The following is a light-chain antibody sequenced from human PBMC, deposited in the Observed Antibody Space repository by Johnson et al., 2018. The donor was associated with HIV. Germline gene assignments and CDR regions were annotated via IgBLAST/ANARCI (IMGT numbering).Light chain of an antibody. CDR1: DSDIGNNY. J-gene: IGLJ1*01. CDR3: GIWDTSLSACV. Sequence: QSVLTQPPSVSAAPGQKVTISCFGSDSDIGNNYVSWYQQLPGTAPKLLIYDNNKRPSGIPDRFSGSKSGTSASLGITGLQTGDEAVYYCGIWDTSLSACVFGTGTKVTVL. V-gene: IGLV1-51*01. CDR2: DNN.